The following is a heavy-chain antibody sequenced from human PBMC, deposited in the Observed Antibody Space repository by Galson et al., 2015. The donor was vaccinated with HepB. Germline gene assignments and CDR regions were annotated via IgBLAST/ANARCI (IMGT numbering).Heavy chain of an antibody. Sequence: SLRLSCAASGFTFSSYWMSWVRQAPGKGLEWVANIKQDGSEKYYVDSVKGRFTISRDNAKNSLYLQMNSLRAEDTAVYYCARDSSSWYYYYGRDVWGQGTTVTVSS. V-gene: IGHV3-7*03. CDR3: ARDSSSWYYYYGRDV. J-gene: IGHJ6*02. D-gene: IGHD6-13*01. CDR2: IKQDGSEK. CDR1: GFTFSSYW.